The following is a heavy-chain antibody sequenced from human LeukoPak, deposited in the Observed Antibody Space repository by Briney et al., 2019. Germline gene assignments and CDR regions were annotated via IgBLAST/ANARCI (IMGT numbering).Heavy chain of an antibody. CDR3: ARDYCTSTSCFDY. Sequence: EASVKVSCKASGGTFSSYAISWVRQAPGQGLEWMGGIIPIFGTANYAQKFQGRVMITADESTSTAYMELSSLRSEDTAVYYRARDYCTSTSCFDYWGQGTLVTVSS. CDR1: GGTFSSYA. V-gene: IGHV1-69*01. CDR2: IIPIFGTA. J-gene: IGHJ4*02. D-gene: IGHD2-2*01.